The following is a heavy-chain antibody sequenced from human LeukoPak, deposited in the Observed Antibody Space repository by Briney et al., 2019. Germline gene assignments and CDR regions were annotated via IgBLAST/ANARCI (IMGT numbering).Heavy chain of an antibody. CDR3: TTGIELEGRFCYYGMDV. D-gene: IGHD1-1*01. Sequence: GRSLRLSCAASGFTFSDTWMSWVRQAPGKGLEWVGRIKSKTDGGTPDYAAPVKGRFTISRDDSKNTLYLQMNSLKTENTAVYYCTTGIELEGRFCYYGMDVWGQGTTVTVSS. CDR1: GFTFSDTW. CDR2: IKSKTDGGTP. J-gene: IGHJ6*02. V-gene: IGHV3-15*01.